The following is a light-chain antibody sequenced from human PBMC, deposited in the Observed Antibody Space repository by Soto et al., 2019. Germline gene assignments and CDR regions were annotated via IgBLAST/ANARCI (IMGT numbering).Light chain of an antibody. J-gene: IGKJ1*01. Sequence: EIVLTQSPGTLSVSPGDRVTLSCRASQSVGKYLVWYQQKPGQAPRLLIYDASNRATGIPARFSGSGSGTDFTLTISSLEPEDFAVYYCQQRGNRPPWTFGQGTKVDI. CDR2: DAS. CDR1: QSVGKY. CDR3: QQRGNRPPWT. V-gene: IGKV3-11*01.